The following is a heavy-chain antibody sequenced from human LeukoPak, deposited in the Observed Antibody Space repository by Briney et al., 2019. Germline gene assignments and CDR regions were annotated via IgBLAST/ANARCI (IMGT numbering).Heavy chain of an antibody. D-gene: IGHD2-2*01. CDR2: IYGSGGST. V-gene: IGHV3-23*01. J-gene: IGHJ4*02. CDR1: GFTFSSYG. Sequence: GGSLRLSCAASGFTFSSYGMIWVRPAPGKGREWVSAIYGSGGSTYYADSVKGRFTISRDNSKNTLYLQMNSLRAEDTAVYYCANTVVVPSYYFDYWGQGTLVTVSS. CDR3: ANTVVVPSYYFDY.